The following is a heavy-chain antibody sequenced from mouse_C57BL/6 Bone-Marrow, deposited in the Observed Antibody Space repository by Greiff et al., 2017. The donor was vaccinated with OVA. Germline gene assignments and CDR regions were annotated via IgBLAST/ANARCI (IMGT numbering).Heavy chain of an antibody. V-gene: IGHV1-81*01. Sequence: QVQLKQSGAELARPGASVKLSCKASGYTFTSYGISWVKQRTGQGLEWIGEIYPRSGNTYYNEKFKGKATLTADKSSSTVYMELRSLTSEDSAVYFGARAENYYGSGAYWGQGTLVTVSA. J-gene: IGHJ3*01. D-gene: IGHD1-1*01. CDR2: IYPRSGNT. CDR3: ARAENYYGSGAY. CDR1: GYTFTSYG.